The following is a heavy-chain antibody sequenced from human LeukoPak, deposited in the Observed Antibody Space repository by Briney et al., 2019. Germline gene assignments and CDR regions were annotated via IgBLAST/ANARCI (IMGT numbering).Heavy chain of an antibody. D-gene: IGHD3-3*01. Sequence: GGSLRLSCAAPGFIFTNYFMSWVRQAPGKGLEWVASIKHDGSEKYYVDSVRGRFTISRDNTMNSLYLQMSSLRAEDTAVYYCATDRGWRTSGYYLYYFEYWGQGTLVTYSS. J-gene: IGHJ4*02. V-gene: IGHV3-7*01. CDR2: IKHDGSEK. CDR1: GFIFTNYF. CDR3: ATDRGWRTSGYYLYYFEY.